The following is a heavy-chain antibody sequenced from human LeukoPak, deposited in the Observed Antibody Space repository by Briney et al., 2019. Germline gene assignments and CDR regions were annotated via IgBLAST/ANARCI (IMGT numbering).Heavy chain of an antibody. D-gene: IGHD3-22*01. CDR3: ARGYYDSSGYSNTFDI. Sequence: PSQTLSLTCTVSGGSISSSHWSWIRQPPGNRLEWIGYIYYSGNTNYNPSLQSRVTISVDTSKNQFSLNLNSVTAADTAVYYCARGYYDSSGYSNTFDIWGQGTMVTVSS. J-gene: IGHJ3*02. CDR1: GGSISSSH. CDR2: IYYSGNT. V-gene: IGHV4-59*01.